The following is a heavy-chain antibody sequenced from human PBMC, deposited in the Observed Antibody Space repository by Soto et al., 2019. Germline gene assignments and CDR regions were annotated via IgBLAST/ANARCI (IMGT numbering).Heavy chain of an antibody. V-gene: IGHV4-59*08. D-gene: IGHD3-10*01. Sequence: QVQLQESGPGLVKPSETLSLTCTVSGGSISSHYWNWIRQPPGEGLEWIGYIYYSGSTNYNPSLKSRVTITVDTSKNQFSLKLSPLTAADTAVYYCARNHGSGSSGFDPWGQGTLVTVSS. CDR2: IYYSGST. J-gene: IGHJ5*02. CDR3: ARNHGSGSSGFDP. CDR1: GGSISSHY.